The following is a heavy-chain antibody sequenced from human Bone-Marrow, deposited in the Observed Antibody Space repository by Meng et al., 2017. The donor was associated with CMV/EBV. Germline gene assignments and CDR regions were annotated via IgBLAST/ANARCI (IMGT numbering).Heavy chain of an antibody. Sequence: SLKISCAASGFTFDDYAMHWVRQAPGKGLEWVSGISWNSGSIGYADSVKGRFTISRDNAKNSLYLQMNSLRAEDTALYYCAKDTYSGSYFNYWGQGTLVTVPS. CDR2: ISWNSGSI. V-gene: IGHV3-9*01. CDR1: GFTFDDYA. J-gene: IGHJ4*02. CDR3: AKDTYSGSYFNY. D-gene: IGHD1-26*01.